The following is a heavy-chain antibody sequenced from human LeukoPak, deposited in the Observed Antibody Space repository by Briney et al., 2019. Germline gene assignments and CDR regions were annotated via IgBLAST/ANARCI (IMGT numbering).Heavy chain of an antibody. CDR3: ARDLTTPTPYDSSGYYWD. D-gene: IGHD3-22*01. J-gene: IGHJ4*02. CDR1: GFTVSSNY. CDR2: INSDGSST. V-gene: IGHV3-74*01. Sequence: GGSLRLSCAASGFTVSSNYMSWVRQAPGKGLVWVSRINSDGSSTSYADSVKGRFTISRDNAKNTLYLQMNSLRAEDTAVYYCARDLTTPTPYDSSGYYWDWGQGTLVTVSS.